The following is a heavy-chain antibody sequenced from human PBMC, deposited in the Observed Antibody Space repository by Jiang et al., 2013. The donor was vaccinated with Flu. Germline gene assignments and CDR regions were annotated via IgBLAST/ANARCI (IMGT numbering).Heavy chain of an antibody. Sequence: TISRDNAKNSLYLQMNSLRAEDTAVYYCARGSLWFGELYLDYWGQGTLVTVSS. V-gene: IGHV3-11*06. CDR3: ARGSLWFGELYLDY. J-gene: IGHJ4*02. D-gene: IGHD3-10*01.